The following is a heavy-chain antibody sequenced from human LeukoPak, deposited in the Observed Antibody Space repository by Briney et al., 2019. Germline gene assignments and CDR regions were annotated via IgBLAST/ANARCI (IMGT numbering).Heavy chain of an antibody. CDR1: GGSFSGYY. Sequence: SETLSLTCAVYGGSFSGYYWSWIRQPPGKGLEWIGEINHSGGTNYNPSLKSRVTISVDTSKNQFSLKLSSVTAADTAVYYCARETGYAYGRAPLDYWGQGTLVTVSS. CDR2: INHSGGT. V-gene: IGHV4-34*01. CDR3: ARETGYAYGRAPLDY. J-gene: IGHJ4*02. D-gene: IGHD5-18*01.